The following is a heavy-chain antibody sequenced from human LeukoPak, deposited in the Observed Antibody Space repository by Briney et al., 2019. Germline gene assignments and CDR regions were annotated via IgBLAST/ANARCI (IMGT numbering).Heavy chain of an antibody. Sequence: SETLSLTCTVSGGSISSYYWSWIRQPPGKGLEWIGYIYYSGSTNYNPSLKSPVTISVDTSKNQFSLKLSSVTAADTAVYYCARHGVITFGGVIGPPDYWGQGTLVTVSS. V-gene: IGHV4-59*08. CDR1: GGSISSYY. D-gene: IGHD3-16*02. CDR2: IYYSGST. CDR3: ARHGVITFGGVIGPPDY. J-gene: IGHJ4*02.